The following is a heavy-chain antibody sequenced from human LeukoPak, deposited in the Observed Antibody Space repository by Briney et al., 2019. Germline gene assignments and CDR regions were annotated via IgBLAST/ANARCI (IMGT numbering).Heavy chain of an antibody. J-gene: IGHJ4*02. V-gene: IGHV4-38-2*02. CDR1: GYSISSGYY. D-gene: IGHD3-10*01. CDR2: IYHSGST. Sequence: SETASLTCTVSGYSISSGYYWGWIRQPPGKGLEWIGSIYHSGSTYYNPSLKSRVTMSVDTSKNQFSLKLSSVTAADTAVYYCARDEGFGASRLSYFDYWGQGTLVTVSS. CDR3: ARDEGFGASRLSYFDY.